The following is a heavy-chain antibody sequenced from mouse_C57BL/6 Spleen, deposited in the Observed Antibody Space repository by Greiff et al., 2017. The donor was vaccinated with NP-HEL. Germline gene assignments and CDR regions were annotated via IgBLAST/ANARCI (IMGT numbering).Heavy chain of an antibody. CDR2: ISSGSSTI. V-gene: IGHV5-17*01. Sequence: EVKLVESGGGLVKPGGSLKLSCAASGFTFSDYGMHWVRQAPEKGLEWVAYISSGSSTIYYADTVKGRFTISRDNAKNTLFLQMTSLRSEDTAMYYCARIYDGYPMDYWGQGTSVTVSS. D-gene: IGHD2-3*01. J-gene: IGHJ4*01. CDR3: ARIYDGYPMDY. CDR1: GFTFSDYG.